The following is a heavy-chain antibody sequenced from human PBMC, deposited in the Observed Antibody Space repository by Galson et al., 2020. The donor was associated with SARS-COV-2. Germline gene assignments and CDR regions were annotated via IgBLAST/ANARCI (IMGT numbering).Heavy chain of an antibody. D-gene: IGHD3-22*01. V-gene: IGHV1-69*02. Sequence: SVKVSCKASGGPFSNYTISWVRQAPGQGLEWMGRVIPMLGLANYAQKFQARVTITADKSTNTGYMELSSLRSEDTAVYYCARAKGDYYESSGYYTLDYAFNIWGQGTMVTVSS. CDR1: GGPFSNYT. CDR3: ARAKGDYYESSGYYTLDYAFNI. CDR2: VIPMLGLA. J-gene: IGHJ3*02.